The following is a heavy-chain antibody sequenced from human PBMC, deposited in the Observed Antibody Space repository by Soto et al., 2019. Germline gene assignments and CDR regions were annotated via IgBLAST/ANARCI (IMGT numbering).Heavy chain of an antibody. CDR2: ISAYNGDT. CDR3: ARSGAYCTSITCLFDSF. D-gene: IGHD2-8*01. V-gene: IGHV1-18*01. J-gene: IGHJ4*02. CDR1: GYAFTSYG. Sequence: AQLVQSGGEVKKPGASVKVSCRASGYAFTSYGYAWVRQAPGQGLEWMGWISAYNGDTNYAQKFQDRVTLTTDTSTTTVHMELRNLGSDDPAVYYCARSGAYCTSITCLFDSFWGLGTLVTVSS.